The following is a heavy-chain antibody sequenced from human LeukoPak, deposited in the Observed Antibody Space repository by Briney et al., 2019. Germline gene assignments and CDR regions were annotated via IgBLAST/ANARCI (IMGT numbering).Heavy chain of an antibody. CDR1: GFTFSDYY. V-gene: IGHV3-11*04. CDR3: AKETPSGGAPGDY. D-gene: IGHD1-26*01. Sequence: PGGSLRLSCAASGFTFSDYYMSWIRQAPGKGLEWVSYISSSGSTIYYADSVKGRFTISRDNSKNTLYLQMNSLRAEDTAVYYCAKETPSGGAPGDYWGQGTLVTVSS. J-gene: IGHJ4*02. CDR2: ISSSGSTI.